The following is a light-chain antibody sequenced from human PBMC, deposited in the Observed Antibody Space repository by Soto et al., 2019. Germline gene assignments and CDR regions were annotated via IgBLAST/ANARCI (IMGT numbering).Light chain of an antibody. CDR2: DVT. V-gene: IGLV2-14*01. Sequence: QSALTQPASVSGSPGQSIIISCTGTSSDIGVYDFVSWYQQHPGRAPKLLIYDVTNRPSGISDRFSGSKSGNTASLTISGLQPEDGADYYCSSYTTSTTRVFGGGTKLTVL. CDR1: SSDIGVYDF. J-gene: IGLJ3*02. CDR3: SSYTTSTTRV.